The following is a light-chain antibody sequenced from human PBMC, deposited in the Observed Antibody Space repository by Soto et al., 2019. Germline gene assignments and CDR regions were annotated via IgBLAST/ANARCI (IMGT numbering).Light chain of an antibody. CDR1: QSVSSSY. V-gene: IGKV3-20*01. J-gene: IGKJ1*01. Sequence: EIVWTQSPGTLSLSPGERATLSCRASQSVSSSYLAWYQQKPGRAPRLLIYGASSRATGIPDRFSGSGSGTDFTLTISRLEPEDFAVDYCQQYGSSQTFGQGTKVDI. CDR2: GAS. CDR3: QQYGSSQT.